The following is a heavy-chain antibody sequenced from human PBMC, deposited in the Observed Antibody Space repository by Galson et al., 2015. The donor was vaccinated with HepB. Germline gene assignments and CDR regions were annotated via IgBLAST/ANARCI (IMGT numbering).Heavy chain of an antibody. CDR3: ARDGARRFYNWFDP. D-gene: IGHD1-14*01. J-gene: IGHJ5*02. Sequence: SVKVSCKASGYNFTNYGMNWVRQAPGQGLEWMGWINTNTGNPKYAQGCTGQFVFSLDTSDSTAYLRISSLKAEDTAVYYCARDGARRFYNWFDPWGQGTLVTVSS. V-gene: IGHV7-4-1*02. CDR1: GYNFTNYG. CDR2: INTNTGNP.